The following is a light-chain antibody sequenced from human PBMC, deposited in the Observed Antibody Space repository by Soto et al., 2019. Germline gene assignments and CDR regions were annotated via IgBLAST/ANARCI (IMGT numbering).Light chain of an antibody. Sequence: EIVMTQSPATLSVSPGERATLSCRASQSINSNLAWYQQKPGQAPRLLIYGASTRATGVPARFSGSGSGTEFTLTISSLQSEDCAVYYGQQYSNWWSFGQGTKVDIK. CDR3: QQYSNWWS. V-gene: IGKV3-15*01. CDR2: GAS. J-gene: IGKJ1*01. CDR1: QSINSN.